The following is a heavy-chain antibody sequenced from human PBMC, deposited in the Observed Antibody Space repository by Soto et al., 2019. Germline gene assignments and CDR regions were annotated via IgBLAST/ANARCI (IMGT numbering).Heavy chain of an antibody. CDR2: IWFDGSHK. CDR3: AKSISMIHETPFF. Sequence: QVQLVEPGGGVVQPGRSLRLSCAASGFTFRSYGMHWVRQAPGKGLEWVAFIWFDGSHKYYADSVKGRFTISRDNSKNTLSLQMNSLIAEVKAVYYCAKSISMIHETPFFGGQATLFTVSS. D-gene: IGHD3-22*01. CDR1: GFTFRSYG. V-gene: IGHV3-33*06. J-gene: IGHJ4*02.